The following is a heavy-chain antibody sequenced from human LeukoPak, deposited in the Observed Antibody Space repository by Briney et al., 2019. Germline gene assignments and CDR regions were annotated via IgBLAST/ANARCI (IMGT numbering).Heavy chain of an antibody. CDR1: GFTFSTDA. Sequence: GGSLRLSCAASGFTFSTDAMSWVRQAPGKGLEWVSAISDNGAYMYYADSVKGRFTISRDNSKNMVYLQMNSLRAEDTATCYCAKEYHDILTGYQTTFDYWGQGTPVTVSS. J-gene: IGHJ4*02. D-gene: IGHD3-9*01. V-gene: IGHV3-23*01. CDR2: ISDNGAYM. CDR3: AKEYHDILTGYQTTFDY.